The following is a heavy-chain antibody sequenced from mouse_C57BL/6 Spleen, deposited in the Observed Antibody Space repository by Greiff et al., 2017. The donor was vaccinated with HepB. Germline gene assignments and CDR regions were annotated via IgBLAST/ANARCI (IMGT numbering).Heavy chain of an antibody. CDR3: ARLRKTDYDYYEYFDV. D-gene: IGHD2-4*01. CDR2: IDPYDSET. CDR1: GYTFTSYW. Sequence: QVQLQQPGAELVRPGSSVKLSCKASGYTFTSYWMHWVKQRPIQGLEWIGNIDPYDSETHYNQKFKDKATLTVDKSSSTAYMQLSSLTSEDSAVYYCARLRKTDYDYYEYFDVWGTGTTVTVSS. J-gene: IGHJ1*03. V-gene: IGHV1-52*01.